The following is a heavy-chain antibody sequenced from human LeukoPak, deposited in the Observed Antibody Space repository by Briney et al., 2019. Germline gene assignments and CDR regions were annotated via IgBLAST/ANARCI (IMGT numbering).Heavy chain of an antibody. D-gene: IGHD6-13*01. CDR3: ARGWAAAGNYYYYMDV. V-gene: IGHV4-61*02. J-gene: IGHJ6*03. CDR1: GGSISSGSYY. Sequence: SQTLSLTCTVSGGSISSGSYYWSWIRQPAGKGLEWIGRIYTSGSTNYNPSLKSRVTISVDTSKNQFSLKLSSVTAADTAVYYCARGWAAAGNYYYYMDVWGKGTTVTISS. CDR2: IYTSGST.